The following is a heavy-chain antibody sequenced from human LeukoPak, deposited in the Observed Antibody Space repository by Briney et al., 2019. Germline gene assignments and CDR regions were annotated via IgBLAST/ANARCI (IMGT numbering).Heavy chain of an antibody. Sequence: GGSLRLSCAASGFTVSSSYMTWVRQAPGKGLEWVSVIYSGGSTHYAGSVKGRFTISRDNSKNTVYLQMNGLRAEDTAVYYCARAPYSSSWYFDYWGQGTLVTVSS. V-gene: IGHV3-66*01. CDR1: GFTVSSSY. CDR3: ARAPYSSSWYFDY. D-gene: IGHD6-13*01. CDR2: IYSGGST. J-gene: IGHJ4*02.